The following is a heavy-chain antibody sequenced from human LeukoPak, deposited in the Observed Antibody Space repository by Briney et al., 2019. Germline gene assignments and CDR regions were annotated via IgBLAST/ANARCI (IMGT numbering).Heavy chain of an antibody. V-gene: IGHV1-8*02. Sequence: ASVKVSCKASGYTFTSYDINWVRQATGQGLEWMGWMNPNSGNTGYAQNFQGRVTMTRDTSTSTVYMELSSLRSEDTAIYYCARIRDGYNDAYDIWGQGTVVTVPS. J-gene: IGHJ3*02. D-gene: IGHD5-24*01. CDR1: GYTFTSYD. CDR3: ARIRDGYNDAYDI. CDR2: MNPNSGNT.